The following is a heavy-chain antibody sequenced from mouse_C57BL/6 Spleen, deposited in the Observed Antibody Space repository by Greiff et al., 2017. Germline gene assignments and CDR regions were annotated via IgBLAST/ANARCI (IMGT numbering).Heavy chain of an antibody. D-gene: IGHD1-1*01. CDR3: ARHYYGSSFDAMDY. V-gene: IGHV5-9*01. Sequence: GMLVESGGGLVKPGGSLKLSCAASGFTFSSYTMSWVRQTPEKRLEWVATISGGGGNTYYPDSVKGRFTISRDNAKNTLYLQMSSLRSEDTALYYCARHYYGSSFDAMDYWGQGTSVTVSS. J-gene: IGHJ4*01. CDR1: GFTFSSYT. CDR2: ISGGGGNT.